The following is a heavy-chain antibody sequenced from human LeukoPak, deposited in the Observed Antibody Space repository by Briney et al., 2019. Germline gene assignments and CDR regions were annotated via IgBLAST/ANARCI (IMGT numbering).Heavy chain of an antibody. CDR2: IHTSGST. CDR3: ARARGIAARSRYYYYMDV. V-gene: IGHV4-4*07. J-gene: IGHJ6*03. CDR1: GGSISSYY. D-gene: IGHD6-6*01. Sequence: SETLSLTCTVSGGSISSYYWSWIRQPAGKGLEWIGRIHTSGSTNYNPSLKSRVTMSVDTSKNQFSLKLSSVTAADTAVYYCARARGIAARSRYYYYMDVWGKGTTVTVSS.